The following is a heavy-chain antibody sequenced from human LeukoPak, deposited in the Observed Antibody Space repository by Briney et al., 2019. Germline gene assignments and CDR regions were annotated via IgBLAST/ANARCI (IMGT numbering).Heavy chain of an antibody. D-gene: IGHD3-22*01. CDR2: IYSGGST. Sequence: GGSLSLSCAASGFTVRSNYMTWVRQAPGKGLEWVSVIYSGGSTYYADSVKGRFTISRDNSKNTLYLQMNSLRAEDTAVYYCARGTSSGYFQLYFDYWGQGSLVTVSS. CDR1: GFTVRSNY. CDR3: ARGTSSGYFQLYFDY. J-gene: IGHJ4*02. V-gene: IGHV3-53*01.